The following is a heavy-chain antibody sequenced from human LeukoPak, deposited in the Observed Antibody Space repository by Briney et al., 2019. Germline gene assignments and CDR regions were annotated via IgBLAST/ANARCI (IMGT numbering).Heavy chain of an antibody. CDR2: INTKSGRT. D-gene: IGHD3-3*01. Sequence: EASVKVSCKTYGYSFTDYYIHWVRQAPGQGLEWMGWINTKSGRTSSARKFQGRVTMTRDPSITTVYMDMAWLTSDDTAIYFCARADFIDAGPYLIGPWGQGTLVTVSS. CDR1: GYSFTDYY. CDR3: ARADFIDAGPYLIGP. J-gene: IGHJ5*02. V-gene: IGHV1-2*02.